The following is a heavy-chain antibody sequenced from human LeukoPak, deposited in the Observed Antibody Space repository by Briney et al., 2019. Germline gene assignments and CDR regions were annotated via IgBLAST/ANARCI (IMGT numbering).Heavy chain of an antibody. Sequence: SVKVSCKASGFTFTSSAEQWVRQARGQRLEWIGWIVVGSGNTNYAQKFQERVTITRDMSTSTAYMELSSLRSEDTAVYYCAADGDYDSSGALDYWGQGTLVTVSS. CDR1: GFTFTSSA. D-gene: IGHD3-22*01. CDR2: IVVGSGNT. J-gene: IGHJ4*02. V-gene: IGHV1-58*01. CDR3: AADGDYDSSGALDY.